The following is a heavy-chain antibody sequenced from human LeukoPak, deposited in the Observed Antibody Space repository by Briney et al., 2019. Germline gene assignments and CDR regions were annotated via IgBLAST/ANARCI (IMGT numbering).Heavy chain of an antibody. CDR1: GGSISSYY. D-gene: IGHD6-19*01. CDR2: IYYSGST. J-gene: IGHJ5*02. CDR3: ARHGYSSGWYFDP. V-gene: IGHV4-59*08. Sequence: SETLSLTCTVSGGSISSYYWSWIRQPPGKGLEWIGYIYYSGSTNYNPSLKSRVTISVDTSKNQFSLKLSSVIAADTAVYYCARHGYSSGWYFDPWGQGTLVTVSS.